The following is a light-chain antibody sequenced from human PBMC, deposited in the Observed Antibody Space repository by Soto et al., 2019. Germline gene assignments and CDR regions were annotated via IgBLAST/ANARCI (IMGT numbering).Light chain of an antibody. CDR3: QQYGRSGT. V-gene: IGKV3-20*01. Sequence: EIVVTQSPVTLSLSPGERATLSCRASQSISNDHLAWYQQKPGQAPRLLIYGTSNRATGGIADRFSGSGSGTDFTLTISRLEPEDFAVYYCQQYGRSGTFGHGTKVDIK. CDR1: QSISNDH. CDR2: GTS. J-gene: IGKJ1*01.